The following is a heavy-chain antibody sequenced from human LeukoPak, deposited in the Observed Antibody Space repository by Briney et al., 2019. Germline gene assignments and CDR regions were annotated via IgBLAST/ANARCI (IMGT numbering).Heavy chain of an antibody. CDR2: INPNSGGT. V-gene: IGHV1-8*01. Sequence: ASVKVSCKASGYSFSNYAMNWVRQAPGQGLEWMGWINPNSGGTNYAQKFQGRVTMTRNTSISTAYMELSSLRSEDTAVYYCARMYYFDSGSDNWFDPWGQGTLVTVSS. CDR1: GYSFSNYA. D-gene: IGHD3-10*01. CDR3: ARMYYFDSGSDNWFDP. J-gene: IGHJ5*02.